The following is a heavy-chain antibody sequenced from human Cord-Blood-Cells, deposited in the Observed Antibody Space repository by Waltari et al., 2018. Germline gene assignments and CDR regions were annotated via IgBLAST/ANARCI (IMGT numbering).Heavy chain of an antibody. V-gene: IGHV1-2*04. J-gene: IGHJ3*02. D-gene: IGHD6-19*01. CDR3: ARSKDGQWLVTHDAFDI. Sequence: APGQGLEWMGWINPNSGGTNYAQKFQGWVTMTRDTSISTAYMEMSRLRSDDTAVYYCARSKDGQWLVTHDAFDIWGQGTMVTVSS. CDR2: INPNSGGT.